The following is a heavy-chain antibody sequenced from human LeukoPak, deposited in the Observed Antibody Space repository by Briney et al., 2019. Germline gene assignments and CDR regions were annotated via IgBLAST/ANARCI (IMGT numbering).Heavy chain of an antibody. CDR1: GFTFSTYG. V-gene: IGHV3-48*02. CDR3: ARVTAFDY. J-gene: IGHJ4*02. CDR2: ISGSSTTI. D-gene: IGHD2-21*02. Sequence: AGGSLRLSCAASGFTFSTYGMNWVRQAPGKGLEWVSSISGSSTTIYYADSVKGRFTISRDNAKNSLYLQMNSLRDEDTAVYYCARVTAFDYWGQGTLVTVSS.